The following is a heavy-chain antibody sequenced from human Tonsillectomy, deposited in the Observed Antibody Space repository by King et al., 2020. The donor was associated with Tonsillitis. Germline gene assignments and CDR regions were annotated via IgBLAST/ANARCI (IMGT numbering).Heavy chain of an antibody. CDR2: IIGNGGGT. Sequence: VQLVESGGGLVQPGGSLRLSCAASGFTFSSYAMTWVRQAPGKGLEWGSGIIGNGGGTYYACSVKGRVTISRDNSKNTLYLQMNSLRAEDTAVYYCAKGGVYYDKGDAFDIWGQGTMVTVSS. CDR1: GFTFSSYA. J-gene: IGHJ3*02. CDR3: AKGGVYYDKGDAFDI. D-gene: IGHD3-22*01. V-gene: IGHV3-23*04.